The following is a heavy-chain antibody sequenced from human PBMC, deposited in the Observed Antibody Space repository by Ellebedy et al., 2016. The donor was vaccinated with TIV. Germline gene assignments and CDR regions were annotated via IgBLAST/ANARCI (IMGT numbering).Heavy chain of an antibody. CDR1: GGTFSDYA. CDR2: FIPILGIT. Sequence: AASVKVSCKASGGTFSDYAFSWVRQAPGQGLEWMGRFIPILGITIYTQKFQGRVTMTRNTSISTAYMELSSLRSEDTAVYYCARQKNFDWPMEWGQGTLVTVSS. CDR3: ARQKNFDWPME. J-gene: IGHJ4*02. D-gene: IGHD3-9*01. V-gene: IGHV1-69*04.